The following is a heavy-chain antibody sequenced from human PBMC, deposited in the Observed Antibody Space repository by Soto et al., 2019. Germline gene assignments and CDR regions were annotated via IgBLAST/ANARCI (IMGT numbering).Heavy chain of an antibody. CDR3: AREFCSGGNCYTYYFDP. CDR1: GLTFNRYW. D-gene: IGHD2-15*01. V-gene: IGHV3-74*01. Sequence: PGGSLRLSCAASGLTFNRYWMHWVRHAPGKGLVWVSHIKTDGSNTNYADSVKGRFTISRDNAKSTLFLQMNSLRDEDTAVYYCAREFCSGGNCYTYYFDPWGQGIPVTVSS. J-gene: IGHJ5*02. CDR2: IKTDGSNT.